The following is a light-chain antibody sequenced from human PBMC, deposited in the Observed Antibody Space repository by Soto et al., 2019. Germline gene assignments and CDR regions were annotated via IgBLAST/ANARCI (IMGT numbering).Light chain of an antibody. J-gene: IGLJ3*02. CDR2: EVS. CDR3: CSYAGNSGV. V-gene: IGLV2-23*02. Sequence: QSALTQPASVSGSPGQSIIISCTGTSSDVGSYNFVSWYQQHPGKAPKLMIYEVSKRPSGVYNRFPGSKSGNTASLTISGLQPEDEADYYCCSYAGNSGVFGGGTKVTVL. CDR1: SSDVGSYNF.